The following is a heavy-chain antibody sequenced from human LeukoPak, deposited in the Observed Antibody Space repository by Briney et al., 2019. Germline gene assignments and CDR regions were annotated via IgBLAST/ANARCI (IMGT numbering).Heavy chain of an antibody. CDR1: GFTFSSYG. V-gene: IGHV3-30*18. D-gene: IGHD6-13*01. Sequence: GGSLRLSCAASGFTFSSYGMHWVRQAPGKGLEWVAVISYDGSNKYYADSVKGRFTISRDNSKNTLYLQMNSLRAEDTAVYYCAKTTGIAAAGPVGYWGQGTLVTVSS. CDR2: ISYDGSNK. J-gene: IGHJ4*02. CDR3: AKTTGIAAAGPVGY.